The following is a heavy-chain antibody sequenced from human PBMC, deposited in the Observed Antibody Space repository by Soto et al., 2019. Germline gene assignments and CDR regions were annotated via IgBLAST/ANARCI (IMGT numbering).Heavy chain of an antibody. CDR1: GFTFSRYN. Sequence: SXRLSCEASGFTFSRYNMNWVRQAPGKGLDWVSYISASSSSIFYADSVKGRFTISRDNAKNSLYLQINSLRAEDTAIYYCXXXPYSGDDIDLDYWGQGTLVTVSS. D-gene: IGHD5-12*01. J-gene: IGHJ4*02. CDR3: XXXPYSGDDIDLDY. CDR2: ISASSSSI. V-gene: IGHV3-48*01.